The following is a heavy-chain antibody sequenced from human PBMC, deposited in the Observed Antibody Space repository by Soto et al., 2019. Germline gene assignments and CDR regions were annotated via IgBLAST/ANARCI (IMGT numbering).Heavy chain of an antibody. CDR1: GFTFSLYS. V-gene: IGHV3-21*01. J-gene: IGHJ4*02. D-gene: IGHD3-22*01. Sequence: GSLSLSGAASGFTFSLYSMIWVRQAPGKGLEWVASITSSSSYIYYEDSLKGRFTISRDNAKNSLFLKLDSLRAEDTAVYFCVRARSTDSRPDYWGQGTLVTVSS. CDR2: ITSSSSYI. CDR3: VRARSTDSRPDY.